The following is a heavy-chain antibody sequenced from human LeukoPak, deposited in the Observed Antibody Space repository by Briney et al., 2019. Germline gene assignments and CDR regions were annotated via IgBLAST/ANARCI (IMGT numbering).Heavy chain of an antibody. CDR2: ISSSSSTI. V-gene: IGHV3-48*01. CDR3: ARDSGSYRRYFDY. D-gene: IGHD1-26*01. J-gene: IGHJ4*02. Sequence: GGSLRLSCAASGFTLSSYSMNWVRQAPGKGLEWVSYISSSSSTIYYADSVKGRFTISRDNAKNSLYLQMNSLRAEDTAVYYCARDSGSYRRYFDYWGQGTLVTVSS. CDR1: GFTLSSYS.